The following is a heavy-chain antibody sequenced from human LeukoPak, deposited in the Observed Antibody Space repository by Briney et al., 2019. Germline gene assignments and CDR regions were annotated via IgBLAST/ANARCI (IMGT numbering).Heavy chain of an antibody. CDR3: ARGGSAAAGTFPLDY. J-gene: IGHJ4*02. Sequence: GASVKVSCKASGGTFSRYAISWVRQAPGQGLEWMGGLIPIFGTANYAQKFQGRVTITADKSTSTAYMELSSLRSEDTAVYYCARGGSAAAGTFPLDYWGQGTLVTVSS. V-gene: IGHV1-69*06. CDR2: LIPIFGTA. D-gene: IGHD6-13*01. CDR1: GGTFSRYA.